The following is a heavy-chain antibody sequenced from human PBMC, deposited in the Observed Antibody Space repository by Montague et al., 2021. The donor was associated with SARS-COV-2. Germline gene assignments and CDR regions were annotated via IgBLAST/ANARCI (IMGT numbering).Heavy chain of an antibody. V-gene: IGHV4-59*01. D-gene: IGHD3-10*01. Sequence: SETLSLTCAVYGESSDGYFWSWIRQPPGKGLEWIGYIDYGGSPNYSPSLYSRVTISLDTSKNQLSLRLTSATAADTAVYYCATYRQGGSGRGYWGQGILVTVSS. CDR2: IDYGGSP. CDR1: GESSDGYF. J-gene: IGHJ4*02. CDR3: ATYRQGGSGRGY.